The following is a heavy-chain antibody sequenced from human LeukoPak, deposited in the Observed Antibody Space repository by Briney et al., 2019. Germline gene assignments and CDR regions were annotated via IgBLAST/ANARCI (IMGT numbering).Heavy chain of an antibody. D-gene: IGHD2-2*01. Sequence: SETLSLTCTVSGGSISSSSYYWSWIRQPPGKGLEWIGYIYYSGSTNYNHSLKSRVTISVDTSKNQFSLKLSSVTAADTAVYYCASEYCSSATCRFDYWGQGTLVTVSS. CDR2: IYYSGST. V-gene: IGHV4-61*01. CDR1: GGSISSSSYY. CDR3: ASEYCSSATCRFDY. J-gene: IGHJ4*02.